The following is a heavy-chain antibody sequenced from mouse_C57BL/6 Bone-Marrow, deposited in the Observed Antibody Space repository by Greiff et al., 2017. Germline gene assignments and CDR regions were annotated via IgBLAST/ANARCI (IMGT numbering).Heavy chain of an antibody. V-gene: IGHV1-50*01. CDR3: ARSVYSGSSSLNWYFDV. CDR2: IDPSDSYT. Sequence: QVQLQQPGAELVKPGASVKLSCKASGYTFTSYWMQWVKQRPGQGLEWIGEIDPSDSYTNYNQKFKGKATLTVDTSSSTAYMQLSSLTSEDSAVYYCARSVYSGSSSLNWYFDVWGTGTTVTVSS. J-gene: IGHJ1*03. D-gene: IGHD1-1*01. CDR1: GYTFTSYW.